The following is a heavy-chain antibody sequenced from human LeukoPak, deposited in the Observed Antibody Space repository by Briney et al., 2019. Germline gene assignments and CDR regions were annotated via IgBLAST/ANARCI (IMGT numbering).Heavy chain of an antibody. CDR2: ISGSGGST. J-gene: IGHJ2*01. CDR1: GFTFSSYA. Sequence: GGSLRLSCAASGFTFSSYAMSWVRQAPGKGLEWVSAISGSGGSTYYADSVKGRFTISRDNSKNTLYLQMNSLRAEDTAVYYCAKSHPAVTTTDWYFDLWGRGTLVTVSS. V-gene: IGHV3-23*01. CDR3: AKSHPAVTTTDWYFDL. D-gene: IGHD4-17*01.